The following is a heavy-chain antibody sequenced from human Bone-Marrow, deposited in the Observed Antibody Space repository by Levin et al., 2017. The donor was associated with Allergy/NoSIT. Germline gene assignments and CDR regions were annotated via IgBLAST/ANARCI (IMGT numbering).Heavy chain of an antibody. CDR2: IFYTGRS. Sequence: SETLSLTCSVSGGSISSGNYFWTWIRQPPGKGLEWIGYIFYTGRSYYNPSLLSRVTMLVDTSTNQFSLNLGSVTAADTAVYYCARASSGGTYCSSTSCHPAFDIWGPGTMVTVSS. J-gene: IGHJ3*02. CDR1: GGSISSGNYF. D-gene: IGHD2-2*01. V-gene: IGHV4-30-4*01. CDR3: ARASSGGTYCSSTSCHPAFDI.